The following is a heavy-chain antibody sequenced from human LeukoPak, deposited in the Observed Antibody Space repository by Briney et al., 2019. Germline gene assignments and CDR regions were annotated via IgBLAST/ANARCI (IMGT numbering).Heavy chain of an antibody. Sequence: GESLKISCKGSGYSFTSYWIGWVRQRPGKGLEWMVIIYSGDSDTRYSPSFQGQVTISADKSISTAYLQWSSLKASDTAMYYCARHRTHYDYVWERGNAFDLWGQGTMVTVSS. D-gene: IGHD3-16*01. V-gene: IGHV5-51*01. J-gene: IGHJ3*01. CDR2: IYSGDSDT. CDR3: ARHRTHYDYVWERGNAFDL. CDR1: GYSFTSYW.